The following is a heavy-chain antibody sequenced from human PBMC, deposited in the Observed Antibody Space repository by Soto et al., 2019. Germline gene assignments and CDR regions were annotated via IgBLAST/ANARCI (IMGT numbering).Heavy chain of an antibody. D-gene: IGHD6-6*01. CDR1: RGSISDFY. V-gene: IGHV4-59*01. Sequence: PXGTMSLTCTVSRGSISDFYWSWIRQPPGKGLEWIGYIYYSGSTNYNPSLKSRVTISVDTSKNPFSLNLRSMSPADTAVYYCARAGGLADRTFNYWAPGTLVTFS. CDR2: IYYSGST. CDR3: ARAGGLADRTFNY. J-gene: IGHJ4*02.